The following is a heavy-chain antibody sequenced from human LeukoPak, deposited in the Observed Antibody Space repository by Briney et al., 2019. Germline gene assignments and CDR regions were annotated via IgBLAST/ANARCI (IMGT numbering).Heavy chain of an antibody. CDR3: ARAKAIQLWNDY. Sequence: SVKVSCKASGGTFSSYAISWVRQAPGQGLEWMGGIIPIFGTANYAQKLQGRVTITADESTSTAYMELSSLRSEDTAVYYCARAKAIQLWNDYWGQGTLVTVSS. J-gene: IGHJ4*02. V-gene: IGHV1-69*13. D-gene: IGHD5-18*01. CDR2: IIPIFGTA. CDR1: GGTFSSYA.